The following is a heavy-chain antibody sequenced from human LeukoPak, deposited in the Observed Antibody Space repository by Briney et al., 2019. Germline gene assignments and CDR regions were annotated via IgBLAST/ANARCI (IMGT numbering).Heavy chain of an antibody. V-gene: IGHV1-2*02. CDR2: INPHSGDT. Sequence: ASVKVSCKVSGYIFTGYFLHWVRRAPGQGLEWMGGINPHSGDTNYAQKFQGRVTMTRDTSIGTASMELTRLRSDDTAVYYCARLSDFSDSSGYPYYLDFWGQGTLVTVSS. CDR3: ARLSDFSDSSGYPYYLDF. CDR1: GYIFTGYF. D-gene: IGHD3-22*01. J-gene: IGHJ4*02.